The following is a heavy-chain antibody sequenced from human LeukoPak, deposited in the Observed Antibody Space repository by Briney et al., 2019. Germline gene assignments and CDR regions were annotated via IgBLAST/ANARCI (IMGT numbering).Heavy chain of an antibody. CDR1: GGSISSYY. CDR3: ARGISPEYYFDY. J-gene: IGHJ4*02. CDR2: IYYSGST. V-gene: IGHV4-59*01. Sequence: SETLSLTCTVSGGSISSYYWSWIRQPPGKGLEWIGYIYYSGSTNYNPSLKSRVTISVDTSENQFSLKLSSVTAADTAVYYCARGISPEYYFDYWGQGTLVTVSS.